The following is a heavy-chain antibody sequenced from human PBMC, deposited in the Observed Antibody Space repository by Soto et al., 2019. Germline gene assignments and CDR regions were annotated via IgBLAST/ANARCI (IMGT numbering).Heavy chain of an antibody. Sequence: ASVKVSCKASGYTFTSYGISWVRQAPGQGLEWMGWISAYNGNTNYAQKLQGRVTVTTDTSTSTAYMELRSLRSDDTAVYYCARFLDSGSYYVSLNFDYWGQGTLVTVSS. CDR2: ISAYNGNT. V-gene: IGHV1-18*04. J-gene: IGHJ4*02. CDR3: ARFLDSGSYYVSLNFDY. CDR1: GYTFTSYG. D-gene: IGHD1-26*01.